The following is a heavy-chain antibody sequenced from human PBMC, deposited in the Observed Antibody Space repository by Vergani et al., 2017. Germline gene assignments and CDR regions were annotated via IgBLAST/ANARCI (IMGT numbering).Heavy chain of an antibody. CDR3: AKYLRDSTDGLPDS. V-gene: IGHV3-30*02. Sequence: VQLVESAGGVVQPGGSLRLSCSASGFTFSNFGMHWIRQAPCKGLEWLTYIGKDGINTRYRDAVKGRFTVSRDNYKDILYLQMDSLKSEDTALYYCAKYLRDSTDGLPDSWGPGTLVIVSS. CDR1: GFTFSNFG. CDR2: IGKDGINT. J-gene: IGHJ4*02. D-gene: IGHD2-21*02.